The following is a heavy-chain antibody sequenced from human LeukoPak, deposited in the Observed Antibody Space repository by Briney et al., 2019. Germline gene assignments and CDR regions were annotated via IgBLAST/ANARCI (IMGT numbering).Heavy chain of an antibody. D-gene: IGHD3-22*01. CDR2: IWYDGSNK. CDR1: GFTFSSYG. Sequence: GGSLRLSCAASGFTFSSYGMHWVRQAPGKGLEWVAVIWYDGSNKYYADSVKGRFTISRDNSKNTLYLQMNSLRAEDTAVYYCARDSYYDSSGYSFDYWGQGTLVTVSS. CDR3: ARDSYYDSSGYSFDY. J-gene: IGHJ4*02. V-gene: IGHV3-33*01.